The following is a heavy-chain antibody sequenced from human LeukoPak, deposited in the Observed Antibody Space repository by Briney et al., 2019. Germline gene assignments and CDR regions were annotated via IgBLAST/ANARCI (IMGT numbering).Heavy chain of an antibody. D-gene: IGHD5-18*01. CDR3: ARPLSAMGGRLGYYFDY. J-gene: IGHJ4*02. CDR2: IYYSGST. V-gene: IGHV4-39*01. Sequence: SETLSLTCTVSGGSISSSNYYWGWIRQPPGKGLEWIGSIYYSGSTYYNPSLKSRVTISVDTSKNQFSLKLSSVTAADTAVYYCARPLSAMGGRLGYYFDYWGQGTLVTVSS. CDR1: GGSISSSNYY.